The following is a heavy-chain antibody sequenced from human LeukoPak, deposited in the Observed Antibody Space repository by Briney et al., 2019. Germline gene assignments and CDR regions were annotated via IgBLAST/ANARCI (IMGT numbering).Heavy chain of an antibody. CDR2: IIPIFGTA. CDR1: GYTFTSYG. D-gene: IGHD1-26*01. J-gene: IGHJ4*02. CDR3: ARGGSYYKGHTDY. V-gene: IGHV1-69*05. Sequence: GASVKVSCKASGYTFTSYGISWVRQAPGQGLEWMGGIIPIFGTANYAQKFQGRVTMTRDTSTSTVYMELSSLRSEDTAVYYCARGGSYYKGHTDYWGQGTLVTVSS.